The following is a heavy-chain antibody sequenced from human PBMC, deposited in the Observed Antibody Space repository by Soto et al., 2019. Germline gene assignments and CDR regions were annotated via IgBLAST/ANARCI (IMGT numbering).Heavy chain of an antibody. CDR1: GFTFTRSA. V-gene: IGHV1-58*01. D-gene: IGHD3-3*01. J-gene: IGHJ5*02. Sequence: ASVKVSCKASGFTFTRSAVQWVRQARGQRLESIGGIVVGSGNTNYAQEFQERVTITRDLSTSTAYMELSSLRSEDTAVYYCAAVESYNFWSDYRYWFDPWGQGTLVTVSS. CDR3: AAVESYNFWSDYRYWFDP. CDR2: IVVGSGNT.